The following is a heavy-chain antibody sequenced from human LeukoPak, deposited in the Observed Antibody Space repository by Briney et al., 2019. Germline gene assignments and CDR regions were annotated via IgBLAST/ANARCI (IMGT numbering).Heavy chain of an antibody. CDR3: ARDRDFCSSTSCYTAGVGFDY. CDR2: INPNSGGT. Sequence: ASVKVSCKASGYTFTGYYMHWVRQAPGQGLEWMGWINPNSGGTNYAQKFQGRVTMTRDTSISTAYMELSRLRSDDTAVYYCARDRDFCSSTSCYTAGVGFDYWGQGTLVTVSS. J-gene: IGHJ4*02. CDR1: GYTFTGYY. V-gene: IGHV1-2*02. D-gene: IGHD2-2*02.